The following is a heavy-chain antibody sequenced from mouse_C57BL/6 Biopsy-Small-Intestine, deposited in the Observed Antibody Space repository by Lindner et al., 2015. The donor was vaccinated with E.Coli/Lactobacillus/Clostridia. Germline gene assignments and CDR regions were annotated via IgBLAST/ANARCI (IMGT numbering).Heavy chain of an antibody. Sequence: SVKVSCKAFGGTFSSYAISWVRQAPGQGLEWMGGIIPIFGTANYAQKFQGRVTITADESTSTAYMELSSLRSEDTAVYYCARAYRGYSSGWYYYYGMDVWGQGTTVTVSS. CDR3: ARAYRGYSSGWYYYYGMDV. CDR1: GGTFSSYA. J-gene: IGHJ1*01. CDR2: IIPIFGTA. V-gene: IGHV1-81*01. D-gene: IGHD1-1*01.